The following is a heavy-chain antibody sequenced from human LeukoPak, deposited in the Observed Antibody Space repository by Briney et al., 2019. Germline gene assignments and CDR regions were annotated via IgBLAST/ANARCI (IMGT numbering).Heavy chain of an antibody. CDR3: ARDGIAVAGDAFDI. D-gene: IGHD6-19*01. CDR2: IYHSGST. CDR1: GGSISSSTYY. V-gene: IGHV4-39*07. Sequence: PSETLSLTCTVSGGSISSSTYYWGWIRQPPGKGLEWIGSIYHSGSTYYNPSLKSRVTISVDTSKNQFSLKLSSVTAADTAVYYCARDGIAVAGDAFDIWGQGTLVAVSS. J-gene: IGHJ3*02.